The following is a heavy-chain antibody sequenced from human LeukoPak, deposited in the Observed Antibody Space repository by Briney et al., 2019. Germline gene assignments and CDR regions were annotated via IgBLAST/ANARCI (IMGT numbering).Heavy chain of an antibody. D-gene: IGHD1-7*01. CDR2: ICSSSSYT. V-gene: IGHV3-21*01. CDR1: AFTFSIYS. J-gene: IGHJ4*02. CDR3: ARDLELGGFDY. Sequence: GGCLRLSCAASAFTFSIYSMNWGRQAPGKGLEWVSSICSSSSYTYYADSVKGLSTISRDNAKNSLYLQMNSLRAADTAVYYCARDLELGGFDYWGQGTLVTVSS.